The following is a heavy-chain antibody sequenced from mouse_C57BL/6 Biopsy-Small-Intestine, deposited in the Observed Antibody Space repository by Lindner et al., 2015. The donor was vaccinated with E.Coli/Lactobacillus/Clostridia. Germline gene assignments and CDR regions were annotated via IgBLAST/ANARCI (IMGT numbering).Heavy chain of an antibody. V-gene: IGHV5-6*01. Sequence: VQLQESGGDLVKPGGSLKLSCAASGFTFSSYGMSWVRQTPDKRLEWVATISSGGNYTYYPDSVKGRFTISRDNAKNTLYLQMSSLKPEDTAMYYCARHSNWDYFDFWGQGTTLTVSS. CDR2: ISSGGNYT. CDR3: ARHSNWDYFDF. D-gene: IGHD4-1*01. CDR1: GFTFSSYG. J-gene: IGHJ2*01.